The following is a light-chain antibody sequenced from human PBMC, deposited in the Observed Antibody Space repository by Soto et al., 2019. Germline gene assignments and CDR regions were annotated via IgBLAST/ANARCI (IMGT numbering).Light chain of an antibody. CDR1: QGFXSF. CDR2: XAS. V-gene: IGKV3-11*01. Sequence: ALTQCASTLSLSPGERATLSCRASQGFXSFFDWYQEKPGQAPRILIYXASNRDTCIPARFSGSGCGNDFTITISSLEPEDGQVYLCQHRVYWLTFGGGTKVDIK. CDR3: QHRVYWLT. J-gene: IGKJ4*02.